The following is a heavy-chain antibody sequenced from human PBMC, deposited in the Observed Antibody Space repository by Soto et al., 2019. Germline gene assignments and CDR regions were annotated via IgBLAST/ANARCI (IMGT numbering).Heavy chain of an antibody. CDR2: ISSSGSSI. CDR1: RFTFSDYY. D-gene: IGHD3-22*01. V-gene: IGHV3-11*01. CDR3: ARDLGYYASSGYFDY. Sequence: GGSLRLSCAASRFTFSDYYMSWIRQAPGKGLEWVSYISSSGSSIYYADSVKGRFTISRDNAKNSLYLQMNSLRAEDTAVYYCARDLGYYASSGYFDYWGQGALVTVSS. J-gene: IGHJ4*02.